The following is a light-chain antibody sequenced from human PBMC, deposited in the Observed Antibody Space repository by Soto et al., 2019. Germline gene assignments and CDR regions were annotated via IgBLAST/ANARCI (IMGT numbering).Light chain of an antibody. CDR3: QEYSNWWT. V-gene: IGKV3-15*01. CDR2: GAS. CDR1: QSVGTN. Sequence: ETVMTQSPATLSVSPGERATLSCRASQSVGTNVAWYQHKPGQAPRLLIYGASTRATGVPARFSGSAPRAEFTLTISSLQSEDSAVYYCQEYSNWWTFGQGTKIEIK. J-gene: IGKJ1*01.